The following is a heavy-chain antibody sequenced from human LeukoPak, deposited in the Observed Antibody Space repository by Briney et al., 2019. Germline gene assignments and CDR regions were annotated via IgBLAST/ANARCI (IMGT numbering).Heavy chain of an antibody. CDR3: ARLHCGGDCYSLNWFDP. CDR1: GGSISSGDYS. Sequence: PSETLSLTCAVSGGSISSGDYSWSWIRQPPGKGLEWIGYIYHSGSTYYNPSLKSRVTISVDRSKNQFSLKLSSVTAADTAVYYCARLHCGGDCYSLNWFDPWGQGTLVTVSS. CDR2: IYHSGST. V-gene: IGHV4-30-2*01. D-gene: IGHD2-21*02. J-gene: IGHJ5*02.